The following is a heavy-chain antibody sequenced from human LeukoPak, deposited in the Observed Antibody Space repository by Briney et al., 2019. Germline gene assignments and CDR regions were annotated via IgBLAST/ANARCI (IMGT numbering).Heavy chain of an antibody. CDR3: ARAGGGEDLVDY. CDR1: GYTFTSYY. D-gene: IGHD2-21*01. V-gene: IGHV1-2*02. Sequence: ASVKVSCKASGYTFTSYYMHWVRQAPGQGLEWMGWINPNSGGTNYAQKFQGRVTMTRDTSISTAYMELSRLRSDDTAVYYCARAGGGEDLVDYWGQGTLVTVSS. CDR2: INPNSGGT. J-gene: IGHJ4*02.